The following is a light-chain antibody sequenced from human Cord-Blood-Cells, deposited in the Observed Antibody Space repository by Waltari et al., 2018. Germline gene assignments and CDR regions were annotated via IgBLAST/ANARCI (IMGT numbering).Light chain of an antibody. J-gene: IGKJ1*01. V-gene: IGKV1-5*03. CDR3: QQYNSYLWT. CDR1: QSISSW. Sequence: DIQMTQSTSTLSASVGDRVTITCRASQSISSWLAWYQQKPGKAPKLLIYKASSLESGVPSRFSGSGSGTEFTLTISSLQPDDFATYYCQQYNSYLWTFGQWTKVEIK. CDR2: KAS.